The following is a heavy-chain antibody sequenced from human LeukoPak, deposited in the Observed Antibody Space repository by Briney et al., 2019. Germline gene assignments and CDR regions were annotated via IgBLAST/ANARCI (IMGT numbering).Heavy chain of an antibody. CDR3: AKRIAYGSGSYYFDY. CDR1: GFPFRSYA. D-gene: IGHD3-10*01. Sequence: GGSLDLSCAASGFPFRSYAMSGVRQAPGKGLGWVSGISDSGGSTYYADSVKGRFTISRDNPKNTLYLQMNSLRAEDTAVYYCAKRIAYGSGSYYFDYWGQGTLVTVSS. CDR2: ISDSGGST. J-gene: IGHJ4*02. V-gene: IGHV3-23*01.